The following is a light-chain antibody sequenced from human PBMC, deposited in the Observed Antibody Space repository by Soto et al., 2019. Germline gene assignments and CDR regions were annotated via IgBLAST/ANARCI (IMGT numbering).Light chain of an antibody. Sequence: IPVTQPRSCMSACVGDRIPLTRRASQGGSSYLAWYQQKPGKAPKPVIHDSSTLQRGGPSRLSGSASGTEFTLPISSLHPEYFDAYYCQQDYSDTPTFGHGTKVEIK. CDR2: DSS. CDR1: QGGSSY. J-gene: IGKJ1*01. CDR3: QQDYSDTPT. V-gene: IGKV1-9*01.